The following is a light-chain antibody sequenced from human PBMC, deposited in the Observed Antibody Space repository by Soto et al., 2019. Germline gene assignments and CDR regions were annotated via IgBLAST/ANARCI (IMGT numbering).Light chain of an antibody. CDR3: QQYGSSTTT. CDR2: GAS. CDR1: QSVSSN. V-gene: IGKV3-20*01. J-gene: IGKJ1*01. Sequence: IVLTQSPATLSVSPGERATLSCRASQSVSSNLAWHQQRPGQAPRLLIYGASTRETGVPARFSGGGSGTEFTLTISRLEPEDFEVYYCQQYGSSTTTFGQGTKVDIK.